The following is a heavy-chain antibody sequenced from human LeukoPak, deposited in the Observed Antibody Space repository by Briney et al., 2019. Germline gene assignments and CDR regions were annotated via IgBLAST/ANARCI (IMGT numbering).Heavy chain of an antibody. J-gene: IGHJ6*02. CDR3: ARGRYYYGMDV. V-gene: IGHV4-34*01. CDR2: IYHSGST. Sequence: SETLSLTCAVYGGSFSGYYWSWIRQPPGKGLEWIGEIYHSGSTNYNPSLKSRVTISVDMSKNQFSLKLSSVTAADTAMYYCARGRYYYGMDVWSQGTTVTVSS. CDR1: GGSFSGYY.